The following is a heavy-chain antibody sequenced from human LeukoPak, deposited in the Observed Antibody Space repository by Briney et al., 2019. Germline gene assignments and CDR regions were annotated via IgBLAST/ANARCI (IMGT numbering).Heavy chain of an antibody. D-gene: IGHD2-2*01. J-gene: IGHJ4*02. CDR1: GFTFSSYG. CDR3: AKDGKRYCSSTSCYYVDY. CDR2: ISYDGSNK. Sequence: GRSLRLSCAASGFTFSSYGMHWVRQAPGKGLEWVAVISYDGSNKYYADSVKGRFTISRDNSKNTLYLQMNSLRAEDTAVYYCAKDGKRYCSSTSCYYVDYWGQGTLVTVSS. V-gene: IGHV3-30*18.